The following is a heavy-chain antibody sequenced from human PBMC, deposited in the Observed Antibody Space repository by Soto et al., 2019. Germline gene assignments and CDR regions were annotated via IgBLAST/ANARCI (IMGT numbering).Heavy chain of an antibody. Sequence: GGSLRLSCAASGFTFSSYGMYWVRQAPGKGLEWVAVIWYDGSNKYYEDSVKGRFTISRDNSSLRAEDTAVYYCARDEGFTAYWGQGTLVTVSS. V-gene: IGHV3-33*01. CDR3: ARDEGFTAY. CDR1: GFTFSSYG. J-gene: IGHJ4*02. CDR2: IWYDGSNK. D-gene: IGHD2-15*01.